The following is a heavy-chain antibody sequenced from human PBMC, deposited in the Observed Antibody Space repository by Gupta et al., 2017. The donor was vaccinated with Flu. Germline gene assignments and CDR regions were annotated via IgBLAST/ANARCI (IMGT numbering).Heavy chain of an antibody. D-gene: IGHD4-17*01. V-gene: IGHV4-34*02. CDR1: SGSLSGYY. Sequence: QVQLQQWGAGLVKSSETLSLTCGVHSGSLSGYYWSWIRQPPGKGLEWIGEINHSGRSNNNPSLKNRVTISLDTSKNQFSLNLTSVSAADTAIYYCARGEYGDSQPYFDSWGQGTPVTVSS. CDR3: ARGEYGDSQPYFDS. CDR2: INHSGRS. J-gene: IGHJ4*02.